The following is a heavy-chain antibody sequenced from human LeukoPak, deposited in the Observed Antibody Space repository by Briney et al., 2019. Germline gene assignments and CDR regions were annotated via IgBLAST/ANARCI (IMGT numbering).Heavy chain of an antibody. CDR3: VKAQYDFWSGLDY. Sequence: PGGPLRLSYSASGFTFSRYPMHWVRQAPGKGLEYVSAISGNGGSTYYADSVKGRFTISRDNSKNTLYLQMSSLRTEDTAIYYCVKAQYDFWSGLDYWGQGTLVTVSS. CDR2: ISGNGGST. D-gene: IGHD3-3*01. V-gene: IGHV3-64D*09. J-gene: IGHJ4*02. CDR1: GFTFSRYP.